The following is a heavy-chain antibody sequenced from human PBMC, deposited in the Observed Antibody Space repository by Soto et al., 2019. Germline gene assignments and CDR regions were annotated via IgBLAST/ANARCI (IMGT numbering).Heavy chain of an antibody. CDR3: ARHAWGVGRIEYYYMDV. D-gene: IGHD3-10*01. J-gene: IGHJ6*03. CDR2: IYPGDSDT. CDR1: GYSFTSYW. V-gene: IGHV5-51*01. Sequence: GESLKISCKGSGYSFTSYWIGWVRQMPGKGLEWMGIIYPGDSDTRYSPSFQGQVTISADKSISTAYLQWSSLKASDTAMYYCARHAWGVGRIEYYYMDVWGKGTTVTVSS.